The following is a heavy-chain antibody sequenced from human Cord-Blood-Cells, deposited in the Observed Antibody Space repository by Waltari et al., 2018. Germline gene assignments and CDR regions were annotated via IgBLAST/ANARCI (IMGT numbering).Heavy chain of an antibody. Sequence: QVQLQESGPGLVKPSETLSLPCTVSGGSLGSHYLSWIPRPPGKGLEWIGYIYYSGSTNYNPSLKSRVTISVDTSKNQFSLKLSSVTAADTAVYYCARDQGSGYDAFDIWGQGTMVTVSS. CDR1: GGSLGSHY. CDR2: IYYSGST. CDR3: ARDQGSGYDAFDI. V-gene: IGHV4-59*11. J-gene: IGHJ3*02. D-gene: IGHD5-12*01.